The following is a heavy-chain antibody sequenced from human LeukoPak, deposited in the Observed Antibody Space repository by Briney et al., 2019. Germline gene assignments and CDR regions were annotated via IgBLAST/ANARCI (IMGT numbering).Heavy chain of an antibody. V-gene: IGHV3-23*01. CDR1: GFTFSSYA. Sequence: GGSLRLSCAASGFTFSSYAMSWVRQAPGKGLEWVSAISGSGGSTYYADSVKGRFTISRDNSKNTLYLQMNSLRAEDTAVYYCAKSALCYYDSSGPPSGVDVWGKGTTVTVSS. D-gene: IGHD3-22*01. CDR2: ISGSGGST. J-gene: IGHJ6*04. CDR3: AKSALCYYDSSGPPSGVDV.